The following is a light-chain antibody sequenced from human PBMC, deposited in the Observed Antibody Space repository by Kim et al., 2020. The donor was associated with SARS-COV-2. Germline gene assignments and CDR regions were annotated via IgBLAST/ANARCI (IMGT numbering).Light chain of an antibody. CDR2: AAS. J-gene: IGKJ1*01. Sequence: DIQMTQSPSSLSASVGDGVTITCRASQDIANSLAWYQQKPGKVPKLLVYAASALKSGVPSRFSGRRSGTDFTLTISNLQPEDVATYYCQKYDSAPWTFGQGTKVDIK. V-gene: IGKV1-27*01. CDR3: QKYDSAPWT. CDR1: QDIANS.